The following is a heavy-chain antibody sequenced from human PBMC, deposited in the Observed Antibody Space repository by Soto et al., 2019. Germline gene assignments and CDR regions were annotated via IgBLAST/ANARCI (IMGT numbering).Heavy chain of an antibody. D-gene: IGHD1-26*01. CDR2: INPSGGST. J-gene: IGHJ4*02. V-gene: IGHV1-46*01. CDR3: TRGRLVGAALGDS. CDR1: GYTFTTYY. Sequence: GASVKVSCKASGYTFTTYYMHWVRQAPGQGLEWMGIINPSGGSTTSAQKFQGRVTMTRDTSTSTVYMELGSLRSEDTAVYYCTRGRLVGAALGDSWGQGTLVTVSS.